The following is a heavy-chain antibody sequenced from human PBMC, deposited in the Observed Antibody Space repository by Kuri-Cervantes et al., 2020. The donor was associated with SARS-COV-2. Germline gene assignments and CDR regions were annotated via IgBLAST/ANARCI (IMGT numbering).Heavy chain of an antibody. Sequence: ASVKASCKASGYTFTGYYMHWVRQAPGQGLEWMGWINPNSGGTNYAQKFQGRVTMTRDTSISTAYMELSRLRSDDTAVYYCASRGCSSTSCYTYWFYPWGQGTLVTVSS. D-gene: IGHD2-2*02. V-gene: IGHV1-2*02. CDR2: INPNSGGT. CDR1: GYTFTGYY. J-gene: IGHJ5*02. CDR3: ASRGCSSTSCYTYWFYP.